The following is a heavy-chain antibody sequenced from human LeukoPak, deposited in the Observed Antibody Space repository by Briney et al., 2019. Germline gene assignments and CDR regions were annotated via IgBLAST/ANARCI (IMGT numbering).Heavy chain of an antibody. CDR3: ARGTAMPY. V-gene: IGHV4-34*01. J-gene: IGHJ4*02. CDR2: INHSGST. Sequence: SETLSLTCAVYGGSFSVYYWSWTRQPPGKGLEWIGEINHSGSTNYNPSLKSRVTISVDTSKNQFSLKLSSVTAADTAVYYCARGTAMPYWGQGTLVTVSS. D-gene: IGHD5-18*01. CDR1: GGSFSVYY.